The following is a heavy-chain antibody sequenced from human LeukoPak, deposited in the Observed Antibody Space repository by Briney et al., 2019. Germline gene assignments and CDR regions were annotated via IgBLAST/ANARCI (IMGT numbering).Heavy chain of an antibody. J-gene: IGHJ4*02. V-gene: IGHV3-64*02. CDR3: ARGGYYAASDI. D-gene: IGHD3-3*01. CDR2: IVTNGGNT. Sequence: GGSLRLSCAASGLTFSSHAMHWVRQAPGKGLEYVSAIVTNGGNTYYADSVRGRFTISRDNSKDTVYLQMGSLRPEDTAVYYCARGGYYAASDIWGQGALVTVSS. CDR1: GLTFSSHA.